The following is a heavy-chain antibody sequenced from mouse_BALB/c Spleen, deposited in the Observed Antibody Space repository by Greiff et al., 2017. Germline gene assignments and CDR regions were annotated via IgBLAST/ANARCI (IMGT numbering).Heavy chain of an antibody. Sequence: EVQRVDSGGDLVKPGGSLKLSCAASGFTFSSYGMSWVRQTPDKRLEWVATISSGGSYTYYPDSVKGRFTISRDNAKNTLYLQMSSLKSEDTAMYYCARQNYVEAMDYWGQGTSVTVSS. V-gene: IGHV5-6*01. J-gene: IGHJ4*01. CDR1: GFTFSSYG. CDR3: ARQNYVEAMDY. CDR2: ISSGGSYT. D-gene: IGHD1-1*01.